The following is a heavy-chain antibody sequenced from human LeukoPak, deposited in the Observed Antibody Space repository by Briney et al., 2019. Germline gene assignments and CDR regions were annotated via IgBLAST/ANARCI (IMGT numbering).Heavy chain of an antibody. D-gene: IGHD4-23*01. CDR2: IKSDGSST. CDR3: AKDLNPRTTVVTSFDY. CDR1: GFTFSTSW. J-gene: IGHJ4*02. Sequence: GGSLRLSCAASGFTFSTSWMYWVRQAPGKGLVWVSRIKSDGSSTSYADSVKGRFTISRDNSKNTLYLQMNSLRAEDTAVYYCAKDLNPRTTVVTSFDYWGQGTLVTVSS. V-gene: IGHV3-74*01.